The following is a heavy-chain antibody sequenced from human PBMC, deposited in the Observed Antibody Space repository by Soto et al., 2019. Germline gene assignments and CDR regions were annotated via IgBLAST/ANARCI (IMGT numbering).Heavy chain of an antibody. Sequence: GGSLRLSCAASGFTFSSYWMSWVRQAPGKGLEWVAVISYDGSNKYYADSVKGRFTISRDNSKNTLYLQMNSLRAEDTAVYYCARGYCTNGVCYQVDYWGQGTLVTVSS. V-gene: IGHV3-30-3*01. CDR2: ISYDGSNK. CDR1: GFTFSSYW. CDR3: ARGYCTNGVCYQVDY. J-gene: IGHJ4*02. D-gene: IGHD2-8*01.